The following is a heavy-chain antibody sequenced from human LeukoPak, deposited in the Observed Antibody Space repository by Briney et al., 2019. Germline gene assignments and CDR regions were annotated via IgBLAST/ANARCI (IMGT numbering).Heavy chain of an antibody. J-gene: IGHJ4*02. CDR2: ISYDGSNK. Sequence: PGGSLRLSCAASGFTFSSYAMHWVRQAPGKGLEWVAVISYDGSNKYYADSVKGRFTISRDNSKNTLYLQMNSLRAEDTAVYYCAGNTYYCDSNGLSWGQGTLVTVSS. CDR1: GFTFSSYA. D-gene: IGHD3-22*01. CDR3: AGNTYYCDSNGLS. V-gene: IGHV3-30-3*01.